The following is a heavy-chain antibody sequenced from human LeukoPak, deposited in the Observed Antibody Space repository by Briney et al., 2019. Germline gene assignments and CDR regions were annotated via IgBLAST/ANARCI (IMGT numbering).Heavy chain of an antibody. D-gene: IGHD3-10*01. CDR1: GFTFSTYA. V-gene: IGHV3-23*01. CDR3: AKSTSFTMVRGATDY. J-gene: IGHJ4*02. CDR2: ISGSGGCT. Sequence: GGSLRLSYAASGFTFSTYALSWVRQAPGKGLEWVSGISGSGGCTYYADSVKGRFTISRDNSKNTLYLQMNSLRAEDTAVYYCAKSTSFTMVRGATDYWGQGTLVTVSS.